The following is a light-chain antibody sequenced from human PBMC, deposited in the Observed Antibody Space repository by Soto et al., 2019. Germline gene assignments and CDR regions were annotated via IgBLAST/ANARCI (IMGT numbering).Light chain of an antibody. CDR2: WAS. V-gene: IGKV4-1*01. J-gene: IGKJ1*01. Sequence: DIVMTQSPDSLAVSLGERATINCKSSQSILYSSNNKSYLAWYQQRPGQSPKLLIYWASTRESGVPDRFSGSGSGADFTLTISSLQAEDVAVYYCQQYYSIPRTFGQGTKVDNK. CDR1: QSILYSSNNKSY. CDR3: QQYYSIPRT.